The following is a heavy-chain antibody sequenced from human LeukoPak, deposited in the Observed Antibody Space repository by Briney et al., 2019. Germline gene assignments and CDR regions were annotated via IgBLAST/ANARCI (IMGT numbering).Heavy chain of an antibody. CDR2: INSDGSST. D-gene: IGHD5-12*01. J-gene: IGHJ4*02. CDR3: ARGKAGGYDFYY. V-gene: IGHV3-74*01. Sequence: PGGSLRLSCAASGFTFSSYWMHWVRQAPGKGLVWVSRINSDGSSTSYADSVKGRFTISRDNAKNTLYLQMNSLRAEDTAVYYCARGKAGGYDFYYWGQGTLVTVSS. CDR1: GFTFSSYW.